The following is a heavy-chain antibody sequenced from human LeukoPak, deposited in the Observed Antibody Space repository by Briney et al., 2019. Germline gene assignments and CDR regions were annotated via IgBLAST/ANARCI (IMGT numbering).Heavy chain of an antibody. CDR1: GYTFTSYG. V-gene: IGHV1-18*01. CDR2: ISAYNGNT. Sequence: GASVKVSCKASGYTFTSYGISWVRQAPGRGLEWMGWISAYNGNTNYAQKLQGRVTMTTDTSTSTAYMELRSLRSDDTAVYYCARDRLVAARRYFDYWGQGTLVTVSS. J-gene: IGHJ4*02. CDR3: ARDRLVAARRYFDY. D-gene: IGHD6-6*01.